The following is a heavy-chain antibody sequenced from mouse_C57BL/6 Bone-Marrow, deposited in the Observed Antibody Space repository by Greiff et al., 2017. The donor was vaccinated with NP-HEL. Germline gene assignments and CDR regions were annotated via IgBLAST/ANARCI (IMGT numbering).Heavy chain of an antibody. J-gene: IGHJ1*03. V-gene: IGHV1-85*01. D-gene: IGHD1-1*01. CDR1: GYTFTSYD. Sequence: QVQLQQSGPELVKPGASVKLSCKASGYTFTSYDINWVKQRPGQGLEWIGWIYPRDGSTKYTEKFKGKATLTVDTSSSTAYMELHSLTAEDSAVYFCARGGSSRYWYFDVWGTGTTVTVSS. CDR3: ARGGSSRYWYFDV. CDR2: IYPRDGST.